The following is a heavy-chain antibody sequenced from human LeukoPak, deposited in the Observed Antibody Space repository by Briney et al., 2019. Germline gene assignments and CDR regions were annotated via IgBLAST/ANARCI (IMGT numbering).Heavy chain of an antibody. CDR3: AKALRYCSSTSCYSKWPYYFDY. Sequence: GGSLRLSCAASGLTFSSYAMSWVRQAPGKGLEWVSAISGSGGSTYYADSVKGRFTISRDNSKNTLYLQMNSLRAEDTAVYYCAKALRYCSSTSCYSKWPYYFDYWGQGTLVTVSS. V-gene: IGHV3-23*01. CDR1: GLTFSSYA. J-gene: IGHJ4*02. CDR2: ISGSGGST. D-gene: IGHD2-2*01.